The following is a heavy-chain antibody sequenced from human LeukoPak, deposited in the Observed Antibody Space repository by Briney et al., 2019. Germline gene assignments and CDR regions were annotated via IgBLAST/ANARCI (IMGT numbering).Heavy chain of an antibody. CDR1: GGTFSSYA. CDR2: IIPIFGTA. V-gene: IGHV1-69*05. J-gene: IGHJ4*02. D-gene: IGHD1-7*01. CDR3: ATRRGLNWNYEEYYFDY. Sequence: ASVKVSCKASGGTFSSYAISWVRQAPGQGLEWMGGIIPIFGTANYAQKFQGRVTITTDESTSTAYMELSSLRSEDTAVYYCATRRGLNWNYEEYYFDYWGQGTLVTVSS.